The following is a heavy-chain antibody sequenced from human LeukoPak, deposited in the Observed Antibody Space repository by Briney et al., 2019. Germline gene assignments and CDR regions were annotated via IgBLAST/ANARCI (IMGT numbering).Heavy chain of an antibody. D-gene: IGHD3-3*01. J-gene: IGHJ6*02. CDR2: INHSGST. CDR3: ARDMGAPDFWSGYYPAYYYGMDV. V-gene: IGHV4-34*01. CDR1: GGSFSGYY. Sequence: SETLSLTRAVYGGSFSGYYWSWIRQPPGKGLEWIGEINHSGSTNYNPSLKSRVTISVDTSKNQFSLKLSSVTAADTAVYYCARDMGAPDFWSGYYPAYYYGMDVWGQGTTVTVSS.